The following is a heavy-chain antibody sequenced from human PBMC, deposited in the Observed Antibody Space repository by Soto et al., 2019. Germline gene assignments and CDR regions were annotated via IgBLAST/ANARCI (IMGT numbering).Heavy chain of an antibody. V-gene: IGHV3-11*05. J-gene: IGHJ4*02. Sequence: QVQLVESGGGLVKPGGSLRLSCAASGFTFSDYYRSWIRQAPGKGLEWVSYISSSSSYTNYADSVKGRFTISRDNAKNSLYLQMNSLRAEDTAVYYCARSIAVAGPFDYWGQGTLVTVSS. CDR3: ARSIAVAGPFDY. CDR1: GFTFSDYY. D-gene: IGHD6-19*01. CDR2: ISSSSSYT.